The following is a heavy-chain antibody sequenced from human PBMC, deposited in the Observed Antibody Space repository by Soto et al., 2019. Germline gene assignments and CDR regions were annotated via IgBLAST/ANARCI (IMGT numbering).Heavy chain of an antibody. V-gene: IGHV4-30-2*01. D-gene: IGHD1-26*01. CDR1: GGSISSGAYS. Sequence: SETLSLTCVVSGGSISSGAYSWSWIRRPPGEGLEWIGYIHHSGSAFYNPSLKSRVTISVDRSKNQFSLKLSSVTAADTALYYCARSTISDAFDLWGQGTMVTVSS. J-gene: IGHJ3*01. CDR2: IHHSGSA. CDR3: ARSTISDAFDL.